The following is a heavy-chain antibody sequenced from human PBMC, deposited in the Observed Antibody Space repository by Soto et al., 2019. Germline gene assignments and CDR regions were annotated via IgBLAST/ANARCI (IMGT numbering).Heavy chain of an antibody. V-gene: IGHV3-23*01. CDR2: ISGSGGST. D-gene: IGHD2-2*01. Sequence: VGSLRLSCAASGFTLSSYAMSWVRQAPGKGLEWVSAISGSGGSTYYADSVKGRFTISRDNSKNTLYLQMNSLRAEDTAVYYCASVVPAAIDAFDIWGQGTMVTVSS. CDR3: ASVVPAAIDAFDI. J-gene: IGHJ3*02. CDR1: GFTLSSYA.